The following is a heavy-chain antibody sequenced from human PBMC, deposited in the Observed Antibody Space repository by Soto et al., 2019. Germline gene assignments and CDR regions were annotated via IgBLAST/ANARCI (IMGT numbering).Heavy chain of an antibody. CDR1: GFTFSSYA. J-gene: IGHJ4*02. V-gene: IGHV3-23*01. Sequence: EMQLLESGGGLVLPGGSLRLSCAASGFTFSSYAMSWVRQAPGKGLEWVSAISGSGGGTYYADSVKGRFTVSRDNSKNTLYLQMNSLGAEDTAVYSCAKAWMDNARHRYFDHWGQGTLVTVSS. D-gene: IGHD5-12*01. CDR2: ISGSGGGT. CDR3: AKAWMDNARHRYFDH.